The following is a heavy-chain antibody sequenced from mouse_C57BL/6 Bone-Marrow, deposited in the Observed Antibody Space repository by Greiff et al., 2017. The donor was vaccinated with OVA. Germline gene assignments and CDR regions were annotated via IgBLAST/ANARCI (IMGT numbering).Heavy chain of an antibody. Sequence: VQLKQSGPELVKPGDSVKISCKASGYSFTGYFMNWVMQSHGKSLEWIGRINPYNGDTFYNQKFKGKATLTVDKSSSTAHMELRSLTSEDSAVYYCARWDTTVVGEEDYWGQGTTLTVSS. J-gene: IGHJ2*01. V-gene: IGHV1-20*01. D-gene: IGHD1-1*01. CDR1: GYSFTGYF. CDR2: INPYNGDT. CDR3: ARWDTTVVGEEDY.